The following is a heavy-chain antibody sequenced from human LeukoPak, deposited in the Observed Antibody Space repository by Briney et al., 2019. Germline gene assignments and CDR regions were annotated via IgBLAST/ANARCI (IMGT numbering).Heavy chain of an antibody. CDR2: INPNSGGT. J-gene: IGHJ4*02. Sequence: ASVKVSCKASGYTFTDFYMHWVRQAPGQGLEWMGWINPNSGGTNYAQKFQGRVTMTRDASISTAYMELSWLSSDDTAVYYCARGGTLYNNNYWGQGTLVTVSS. D-gene: IGHD3-10*01. CDR1: GYTFTDFY. CDR3: ARGGTLYNNNY. V-gene: IGHV1-2*02.